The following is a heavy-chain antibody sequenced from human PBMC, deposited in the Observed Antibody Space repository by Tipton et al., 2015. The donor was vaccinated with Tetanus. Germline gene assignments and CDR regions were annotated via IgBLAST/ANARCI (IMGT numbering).Heavy chain of an antibody. V-gene: IGHV4-39*01. CDR3: ARPGVGGYTGYYFDF. CDR1: GDSLSNGDYY. CDR2: IYYSGSS. J-gene: IGHJ4*02. Sequence: TLSLTCTVSGDSLSNGDYYWSWIRQPPGKGLEWIGSIYYSGSSYYNPTLKSRVTISVDTSKNQFSLKLDSVTAADAAVYYCARPGVGGYTGYYFDFWGQGTVVTVSS. D-gene: IGHD5-12*01.